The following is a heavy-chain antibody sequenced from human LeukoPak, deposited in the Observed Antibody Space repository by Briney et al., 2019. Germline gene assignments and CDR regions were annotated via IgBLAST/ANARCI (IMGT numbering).Heavy chain of an antibody. CDR3: ARENTMVRGVINPLDY. CDR1: GDSVSSNDAA. D-gene: IGHD3-10*01. V-gene: IGHV6-1*01. Sequence: SQTLSLTCAISGDSVSSNDAAWNWIRQSPSRGLEWLGRTYYRSKWSYDYAVSMKSRITINPDTSKNQFSLQLNSVTPKDTAVYYCARENTMVRGVINPLDYWGQGTLVTVSS. J-gene: IGHJ4*02. CDR2: TYYRSKWSY.